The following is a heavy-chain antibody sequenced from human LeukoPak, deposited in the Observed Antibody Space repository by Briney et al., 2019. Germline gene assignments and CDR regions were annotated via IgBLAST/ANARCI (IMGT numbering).Heavy chain of an antibody. D-gene: IGHD3-16*01. V-gene: IGHV1-2*02. CDR1: GYSLTGQY. J-gene: IGHJ3*02. CDR3: ASGAIGGGAFDI. CDR2: INPNSGDT. Sequence: ASVKVSCKASGYSLTGQYMHWVRQAPGQGLEWMGWINPNSGDTNYPQKFQGRVTMTRDTSISTAYMDLSSLRSDDTAVYYCASGAIGGGAFDIWGQGTMVTVSS.